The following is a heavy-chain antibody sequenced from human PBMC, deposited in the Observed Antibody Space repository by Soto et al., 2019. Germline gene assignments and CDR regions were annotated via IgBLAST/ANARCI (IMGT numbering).Heavy chain of an antibody. V-gene: IGHV4-34*01. D-gene: IGHD3-10*01. J-gene: IGHJ4*02. CDR1: GGSFSGYY. CDR2: INHSGST. Sequence: SETLSLTCAVYGGSFSGYYWSWIRQPPGKGLEWIGEINHSGSTNYNPSLKSRVTISVDTSKNQFSLKLSSVTAADTAVYYCARSYGSGSYQTPTDDYWGQGTLVTVSS. CDR3: ARSYGSGSYQTPTDDY.